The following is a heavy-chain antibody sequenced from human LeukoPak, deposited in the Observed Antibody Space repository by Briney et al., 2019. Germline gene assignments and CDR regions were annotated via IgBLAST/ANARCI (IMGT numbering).Heavy chain of an antibody. Sequence: ASVKVSCKASGYTFTSYGINWVRQAPGRGLEWMGWISAYNGNTNYAQILQGRVTMTTDTSTSTAYMELRSLRSDDTAVYYCARGEGSGWYDDNFDYWGQGTLVTVSS. CDR3: ARGEGSGWYDDNFDY. CDR1: GYTFTSYG. D-gene: IGHD6-19*01. J-gene: IGHJ4*02. CDR2: ISAYNGNT. V-gene: IGHV1-18*01.